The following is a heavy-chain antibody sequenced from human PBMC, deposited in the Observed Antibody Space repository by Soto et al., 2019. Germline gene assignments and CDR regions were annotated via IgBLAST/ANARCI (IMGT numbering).Heavy chain of an antibody. Sequence: SETLSLTCTVSGGSISSYYWSWIRQPPGQGLEWMGNSYFSGSTAYNPSLKSRVTISVDTSKNQFSLKLSSVTAADTAVYYCARETRIVATRSNGFDPWGQGTLVTVSS. CDR3: ARETRIVATRSNGFDP. CDR1: GGSISSYY. D-gene: IGHD5-12*01. J-gene: IGHJ5*02. CDR2: SYFSGST. V-gene: IGHV4-59*01.